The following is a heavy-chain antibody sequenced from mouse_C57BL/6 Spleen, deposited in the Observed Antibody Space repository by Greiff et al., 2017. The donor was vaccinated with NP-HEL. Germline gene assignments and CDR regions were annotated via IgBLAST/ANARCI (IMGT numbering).Heavy chain of an antibody. CDR2: IYPGDGDT. Sequence: VQLQQSGPELVKPGASVKISCKASGYAFSSSWMNWVKQRPGTGLEWIGRIYPGDGDTNYNGKFKGKATLTADKSSSTAYMQLSSLTSEDSAVYFCARGFITTDYFDYWGQGTTLTVSS. J-gene: IGHJ2*01. CDR3: ARGFITTDYFDY. CDR1: GYAFSSSW. V-gene: IGHV1-82*01. D-gene: IGHD1-1*01.